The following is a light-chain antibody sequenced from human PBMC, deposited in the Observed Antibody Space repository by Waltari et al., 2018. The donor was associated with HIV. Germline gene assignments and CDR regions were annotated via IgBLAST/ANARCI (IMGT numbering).Light chain of an antibody. V-gene: IGLV2-23*02. J-gene: IGLJ1*01. CDR2: EVT. CDR1: SGNIGKYNL. CDR3: CSYAGTQNFFL. Sequence: QSALTQEASVSGSLGLSITISCNGTSGNIGKYNLVSWYQQHPGKAPKLLIHEVTKRPSGISSRFSGSKSDTTASLTISGLQAEDEADYFCCSYAGTQNFFLFGSGT.